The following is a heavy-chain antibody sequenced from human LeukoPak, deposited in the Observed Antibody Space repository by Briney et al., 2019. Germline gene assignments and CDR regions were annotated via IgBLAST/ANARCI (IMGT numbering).Heavy chain of an antibody. CDR2: ISITSNTI. CDR1: GFSFRDYE. D-gene: IGHD5-24*01. Sequence: GGSLRLSRAASGFSFRDYEMNWVRQAPGKGLDWVSYISITSNTIHYADSVKGRFTISRDNTKNSLYLQMTRLRADDTAIYYCARGGLDAYDYWGQGTLVTVSS. CDR3: ARGGLDAYDY. J-gene: IGHJ4*02. V-gene: IGHV3-48*03.